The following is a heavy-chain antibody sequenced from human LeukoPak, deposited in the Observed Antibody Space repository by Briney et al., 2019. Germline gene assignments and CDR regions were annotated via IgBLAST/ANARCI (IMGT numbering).Heavy chain of an antibody. Sequence: GGSLRLSCAASGFTFSSYAMSWVRQAPGKGLEWVSAISGSGGSTYYADSVKGRFTISRDNSKNTLYLQMNSLRADDTAVYYCARNPILGYCSSTSCYVFDYWGQETLVTVSS. J-gene: IGHJ4*02. V-gene: IGHV3-23*01. CDR1: GFTFSSYA. CDR3: ARNPILGYCSSTSCYVFDY. CDR2: ISGSGGST. D-gene: IGHD2-2*01.